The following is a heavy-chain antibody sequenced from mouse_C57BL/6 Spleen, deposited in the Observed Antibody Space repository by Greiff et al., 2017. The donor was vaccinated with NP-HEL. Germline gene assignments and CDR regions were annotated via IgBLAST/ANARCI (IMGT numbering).Heavy chain of an antibody. D-gene: IGHD3-2*02. J-gene: IGHJ3*01. CDR3: ARDSSSGYLAY. Sequence: DVKLVESGPGMVKPSQSLSLTCTVTGYSITSGYDWHWIRHFPGNKLEWMGYISYSGSTNYNPSLKSRISITHDTSKNHFFLKLNSVTTEDTATYYCARDSSSGYLAYWGQGTLVTVSA. V-gene: IGHV3-1*01. CDR2: ISYSGST. CDR1: GYSITSGYD.